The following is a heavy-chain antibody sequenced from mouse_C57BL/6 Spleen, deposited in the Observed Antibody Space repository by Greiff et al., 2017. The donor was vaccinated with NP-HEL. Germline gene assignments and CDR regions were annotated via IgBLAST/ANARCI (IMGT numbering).Heavy chain of an antibody. Sequence: VPLQQSGAELVRPGASVTLSCKASGYTFTDYEMHWVKQTPVHGLEWIGAIDPETGGTAYNQKFKGKAILTADKSSSTAYMELRSLTSEDSAVYYCTRGAGTYYYAMDYWGQGTSVTVSS. CDR2: IDPETGGT. CDR1: GYTFTDYE. D-gene: IGHD4-1*01. V-gene: IGHV1-15*01. J-gene: IGHJ4*01. CDR3: TRGAGTYYYAMDY.